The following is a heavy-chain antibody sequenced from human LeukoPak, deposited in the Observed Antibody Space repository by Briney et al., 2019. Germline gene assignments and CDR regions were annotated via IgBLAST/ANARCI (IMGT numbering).Heavy chain of an antibody. D-gene: IGHD3-3*01. Sequence: GGSLRLSCTTSGFTFSSYSMNWVRQAPGKGLEWVSSISSSSSYIYYADSVKGRFTISRDNAKNSLYLQMNSLRAEDTALYHCARVNGYDFWSGYLSGNWFDPWGQGTLVTVSS. CDR1: GFTFSSYS. V-gene: IGHV3-21*04. CDR3: ARVNGYDFWSGYLSGNWFDP. CDR2: ISSSSSYI. J-gene: IGHJ5*02.